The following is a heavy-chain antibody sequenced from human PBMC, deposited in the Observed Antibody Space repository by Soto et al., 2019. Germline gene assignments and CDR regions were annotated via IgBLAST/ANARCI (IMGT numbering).Heavy chain of an antibody. CDR3: ASVAQPNYYYYGMDV. CDR2: IYYSGST. J-gene: IGHJ6*02. V-gene: IGHV4-39*01. D-gene: IGHD5-12*01. Sequence: QLQLQESGPGLVKPSETLSLTCTVSGGSISSSSYYWGWIRQPPGKGLEWIGSIYYSGSTYYNPSLKSRVTISVDTSKNQFSLKLSSVTAADTAVYYCASVAQPNYYYYGMDVWGQGTTVTVSS. CDR1: GGSISSSSYY.